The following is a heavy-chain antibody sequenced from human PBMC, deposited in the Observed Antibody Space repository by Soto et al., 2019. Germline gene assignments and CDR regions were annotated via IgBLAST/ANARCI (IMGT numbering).Heavy chain of an antibody. J-gene: IGHJ4*02. CDR1: GFTFSLYT. Sequence: EVQLLESGGGLVQPGGSLRLSCAASGFTFSLYTMTWVRQAPGKGLEWVSLITENGGTTYNTDSVKGRFTISRDNSKNTLYVQMNSLRAEDTAIYYCAKCCQGGLRGTTDYWGQGTLVTVSS. CDR3: AKCCQGGLRGTTDY. D-gene: IGHD1-1*01. CDR2: ITENGGTT. V-gene: IGHV3-23*01.